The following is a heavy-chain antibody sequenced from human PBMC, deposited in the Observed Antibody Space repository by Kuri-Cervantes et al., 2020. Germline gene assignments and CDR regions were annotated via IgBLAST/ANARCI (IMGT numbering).Heavy chain of an antibody. Sequence: SVKITCKASGGTFSSYAISWVRQAPGQGLAWMGGIIPIFGTANYAQKFQGRVTITADKSTSTAYMELRSLRSDDTAVYYCAREGRGGNYYMDVWGKGTTVTVSS. V-gene: IGHV1-69*06. CDR3: AREGRGGNYYMDV. CDR1: GGTFSSYA. J-gene: IGHJ6*03. CDR2: IIPIFGTA.